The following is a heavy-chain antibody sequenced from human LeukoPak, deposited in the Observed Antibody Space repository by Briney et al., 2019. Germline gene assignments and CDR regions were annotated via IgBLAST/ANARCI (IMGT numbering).Heavy chain of an antibody. CDR3: ARDRGGYCSSTSCYVSGYFDL. CDR2: ISAYNGNT. CDR1: GYTFTSYG. D-gene: IGHD2-2*01. J-gene: IGHJ2*01. Sequence: ASVKVSCKASGYTFTSYGISWVRQAPGQGLEWMGWISAYNGNTNYAQKLQDRVTMTTDTSTSTAYMELRSLRSDDTAVYYCARDRGGYCSSTSCYVSGYFDLWGRGTLVTVSS. V-gene: IGHV1-18*01.